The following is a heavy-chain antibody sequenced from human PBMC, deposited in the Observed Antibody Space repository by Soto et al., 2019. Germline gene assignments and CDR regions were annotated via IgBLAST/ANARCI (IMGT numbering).Heavy chain of an antibody. V-gene: IGHV3-23*01. CDR2: ISGSGGST. CDR1: GFTFSSYA. D-gene: IGHD1-7*01. CDR3: AKDRHPKIYTQNSYNWFDP. J-gene: IGHJ5*02. Sequence: HPGGSLRLSCAASGFTFSSYAMSWVRQAPGKGLEWVSAISGSGGSTYYADSVKGRFTISRDNSKNTLYLQMNSLRAEDTAVYYCAKDRHPKIYTQNSYNWFDPWGQGTLVTVSS.